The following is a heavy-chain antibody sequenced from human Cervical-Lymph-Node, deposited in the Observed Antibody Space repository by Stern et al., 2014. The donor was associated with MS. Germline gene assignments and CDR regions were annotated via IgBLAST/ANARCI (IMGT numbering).Heavy chain of an antibody. CDR1: GFTFGSYW. CDR3: ARNAGGRDGYNY. D-gene: IGHD5-24*01. J-gene: IGHJ4*02. CDR2: IKQDGSEK. Sequence: EVQLVESGGGLVQPGGSLRLSCAASGFTFGSYWMTWVRQAPGRGLEWVANIKQDGSEKYYVDSVKGRFTISRDNAKNSLYLQMNSLRAEDTAVHYCARNAGGRDGYNYWGQGTLVTVSS. V-gene: IGHV3-7*01.